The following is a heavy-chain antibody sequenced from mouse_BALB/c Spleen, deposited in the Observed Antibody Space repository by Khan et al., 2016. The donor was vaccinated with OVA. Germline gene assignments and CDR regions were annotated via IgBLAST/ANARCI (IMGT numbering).Heavy chain of an antibody. CDR3: ARGITTAKGDYYAMDY. V-gene: IGHV5-6*01. CDR1: GFTFSSYG. CDR2: ISSGGHYT. Sequence: VELVESGGDLVKPGGSLKVSCAASGFTFSSYGMPWVRQTPDKGLEWVATISSGGHYTYYPDSVRGRFTISRDNAKNTLSLQMSSLKADETVMYYCARGITTAKGDYYAMDYWGQGTSVTVSS. D-gene: IGHD1-2*01. J-gene: IGHJ4*01.